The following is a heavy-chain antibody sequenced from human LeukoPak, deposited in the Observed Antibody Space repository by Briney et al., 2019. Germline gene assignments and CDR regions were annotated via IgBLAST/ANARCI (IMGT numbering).Heavy chain of an antibody. D-gene: IGHD6-13*01. Sequence: GRSLRLSCAASGFTFDDYAMHWVRQAPGKGLEWVSGIGWNSGSIGYADSVKGRFTISRDNAKNSLYLQMNSLRAEDTALYYCAKDIAAATGRYFGYWGQGTLVTVSS. CDR2: IGWNSGSI. CDR1: GFTFDDYA. J-gene: IGHJ4*02. CDR3: AKDIAAATGRYFGY. V-gene: IGHV3-9*01.